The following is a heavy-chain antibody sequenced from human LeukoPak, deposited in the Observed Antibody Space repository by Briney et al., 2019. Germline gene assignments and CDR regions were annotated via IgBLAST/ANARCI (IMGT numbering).Heavy chain of an antibody. CDR2: IYTSGST. D-gene: IGHD2-2*01. V-gene: IGHV4-61*02. CDR1: GGSIGSGSYY. CDR3: ARGVVPAAIGAFDI. Sequence: SETLSLTCTVSGGSIGSGSYYWSWIRQPAGKGLEWIGRIYTSGSTNYNPSLKSRVTISVDTSKNQFSLKLSSVTAADTAVYYCARGVVPAAIGAFDIWGQGTMVTVSS. J-gene: IGHJ3*02.